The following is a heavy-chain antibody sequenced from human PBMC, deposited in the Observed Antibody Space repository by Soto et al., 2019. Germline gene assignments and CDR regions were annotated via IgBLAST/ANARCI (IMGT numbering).Heavy chain of an antibody. CDR1: CCSLNNTSYY. J-gene: IGHJ4*02. D-gene: IGHD3-16*01. V-gene: IGHV4-39*01. CDR2: IYFSGTA. Sequence: SSGTPSPPCSFSCCSLNNTSYYLGWVRPAPGKGLEWLGNIYFSGTAYYTPSLRSRVTMSVDTSKNQFSLQFNSMTAADTGVYYCARGAPGPIPNSYFDFWGQGTLVTVSS. CDR3: ARGAPGPIPNSYFDF.